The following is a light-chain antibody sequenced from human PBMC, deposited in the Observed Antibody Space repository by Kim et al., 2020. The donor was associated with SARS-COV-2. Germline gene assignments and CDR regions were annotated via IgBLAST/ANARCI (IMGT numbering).Light chain of an antibody. V-gene: IGLV1-44*01. CDR1: TSNNGGNT. CDR2: SNY. J-gene: IGLJ3*02. CDR3: AAWDDSLITWV. Sequence: GHRATRHSTGSTSNNGGNTVNWDQQHAGTAPKPLIYSNYQRPSGPPHRFSGSTSGTSASLAISGLQSGDAADYYGAAWDDSLITWVFGGGTQLTVL.